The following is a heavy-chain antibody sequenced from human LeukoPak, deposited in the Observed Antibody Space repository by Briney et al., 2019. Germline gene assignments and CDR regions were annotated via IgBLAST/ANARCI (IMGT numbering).Heavy chain of an antibody. CDR3: ARGRIFMVRGVIKNYFDY. Sequence: GGSLRLSCSASGFTFSNYALHWVRQAPGKGLEYVSAINTDGTYTYYANFVKGRFTISRDNSKNTLYLQMSSLRVEDTAVYYCARGRIFMVRGVIKNYFDYWGQGTLVTVSS. J-gene: IGHJ4*02. D-gene: IGHD3-10*01. CDR1: GFTFSNYA. CDR2: INTDGTYT. V-gene: IGHV3-64D*06.